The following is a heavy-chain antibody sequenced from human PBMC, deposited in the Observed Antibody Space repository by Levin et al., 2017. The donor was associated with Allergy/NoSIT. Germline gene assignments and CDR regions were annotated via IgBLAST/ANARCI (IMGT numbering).Heavy chain of an antibody. Sequence: ASVKVSCAASGFTFSSYAMSWVRQAPGKGLEWVSTISGRGDSAYYGDSVQGRFTISRDNSKNTVYLQMNSLRVEDTAVYYCAKGGTISLHWGQGTLVTVSS. V-gene: IGHV3-23*01. CDR3: AKGGTISLH. CDR2: ISGRGDSA. D-gene: IGHD1-26*01. J-gene: IGHJ1*01. CDR1: GFTFSSYA.